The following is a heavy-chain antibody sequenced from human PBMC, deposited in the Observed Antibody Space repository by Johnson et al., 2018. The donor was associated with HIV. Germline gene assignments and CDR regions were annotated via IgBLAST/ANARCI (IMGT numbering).Heavy chain of an antibody. Sequence: VQLVESGGGLVKSGGSLRLSCVASGFTFSNAWMSWVRQAPGKGLEWVGRIKSKTDGGTRDYAAPVKGRFTISRDDSKNRLHLQMNSLKTEDTAVYYCARDVMEDFWSGSFDAFDIWGQGTMVTVSS. CDR2: IKSKTDGGTR. D-gene: IGHD3-3*01. J-gene: IGHJ3*02. CDR3: ARDVMEDFWSGSFDAFDI. CDR1: GFTFSNAW. V-gene: IGHV3-15*01.